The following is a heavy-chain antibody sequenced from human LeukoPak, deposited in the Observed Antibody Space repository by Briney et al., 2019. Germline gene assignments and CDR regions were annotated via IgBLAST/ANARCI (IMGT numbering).Heavy chain of an antibody. Sequence: ASVTVSCTASGYTFTSYGISWVRQAPGQGLEWMGWISAYNGNTNYAQKLQGRVTMTTDTSTSTAYMELRSLRSDDTAVYYCARLVGYCSGGSCERFDPWGQGTLVTVSS. D-gene: IGHD2-15*01. CDR2: ISAYNGNT. CDR1: GYTFTSYG. J-gene: IGHJ5*02. CDR3: ARLVGYCSGGSCERFDP. V-gene: IGHV1-18*04.